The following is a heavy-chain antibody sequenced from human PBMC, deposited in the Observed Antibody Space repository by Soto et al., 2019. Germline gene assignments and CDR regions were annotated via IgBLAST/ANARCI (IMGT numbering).Heavy chain of an antibody. Sequence: SETLSLTCTVSGGSISSYFWGWIRQPPGKGLEYIGSIYYSGSTNYNPSLWSRVTISVDTSKNQFSLKLTSVTAADTAVYYCARDPSGGYSSAFDIWGQGTMVTVSS. D-gene: IGHD5-12*01. J-gene: IGHJ3*02. CDR2: IYYSGST. V-gene: IGHV4-59*01. CDR1: GGSISSYF. CDR3: ARDPSGGYSSAFDI.